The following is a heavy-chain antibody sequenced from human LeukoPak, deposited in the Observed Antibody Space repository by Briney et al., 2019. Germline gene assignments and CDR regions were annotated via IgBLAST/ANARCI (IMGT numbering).Heavy chain of an antibody. V-gene: IGHV4-39*01. J-gene: IGHJ5*02. D-gene: IGHD6-13*01. CDR1: GGSISSSSYY. Sequence: SETLSLTCTVSGGSISSSSYYWGWIRQPPGKGLEWIGSIYYSGSTYYNPSLKSRVTISVDTSKNQFSLKLSSVTAADTAVYYCASLIAAAGTDNWFDPWGQGTLVTVSS. CDR2: IYYSGST. CDR3: ASLIAAAGTDNWFDP.